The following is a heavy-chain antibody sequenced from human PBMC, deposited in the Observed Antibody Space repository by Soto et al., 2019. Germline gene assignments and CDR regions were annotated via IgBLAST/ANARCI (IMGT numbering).Heavy chain of an antibody. CDR2: IYSGGST. CDR1: GFTVSSNY. D-gene: IGHD4-17*01. V-gene: IGHV3-53*05. CDR3: SRVPGYGGLNWNFDL. J-gene: IGHJ2*01. Sequence: PVGSLRLPCAASGFTVSSNYMRCVRQAPGKGLEWVSVIYSGGSTYYADSVKGRFTISRDNSKNTLYLEMNGLRIDDTAVYYCSRVPGYGGLNWNFDLSGRAILVTVSS.